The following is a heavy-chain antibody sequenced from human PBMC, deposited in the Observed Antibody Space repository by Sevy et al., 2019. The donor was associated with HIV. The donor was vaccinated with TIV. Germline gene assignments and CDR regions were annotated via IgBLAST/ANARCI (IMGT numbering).Heavy chain of an antibody. CDR3: ARRWDSSSWPTNWFDP. D-gene: IGHD6-13*01. J-gene: IGHJ5*02. CDR1: GYTFTSYD. V-gene: IGHV1-8*01. Sequence: ASVKVSCKASGYTFTSYDINWVRQATGQGLEWMGWMNPNSGNTGYAQKFQGRVTMTRNTSISTAYMELSSLRSEDTAVYYGARRWDSSSWPTNWFDPWGQGTLVTVSS. CDR2: MNPNSGNT.